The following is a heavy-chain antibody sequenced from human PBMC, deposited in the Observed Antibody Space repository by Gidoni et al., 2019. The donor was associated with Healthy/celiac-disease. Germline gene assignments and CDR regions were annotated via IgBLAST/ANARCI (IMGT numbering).Heavy chain of an antibody. Sequence: QVQLQQWGAGLLKPSETLSPTCAVYGGSFRGYYWSWIRQPPGKGLEWIGDINHSGSTNYNPSLMNRVTISVDTSKNQFSLQLSSVTAADTAVYYCARGSRRGYSYGHKPFDYWGQGTLVTVSS. CDR2: INHSGST. D-gene: IGHD5-18*01. V-gene: IGHV4-34*01. CDR1: GGSFRGYY. CDR3: ARGSRRGYSYGHKPFDY. J-gene: IGHJ4*02.